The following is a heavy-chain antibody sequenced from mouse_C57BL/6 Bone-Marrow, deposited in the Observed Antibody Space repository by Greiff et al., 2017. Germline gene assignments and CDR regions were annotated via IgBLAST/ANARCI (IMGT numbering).Heavy chain of an antibody. V-gene: IGHV1-54*01. CDR1: GYAFTNYL. D-gene: IGHD3-2*02. CDR2: INPGSGGT. Sequence: LVESGAELVRPGTSVKVSCKASGYAFTNYLIEWVKQRPGQGLEWIGVINPGSGGTNYNEKFKGKATLTADKASSTAYMQLSSLTSGDSAVYFRASLSQAEFAYWGQGTLVTVSA. CDR3: ASLSQAEFAY. J-gene: IGHJ3*01.